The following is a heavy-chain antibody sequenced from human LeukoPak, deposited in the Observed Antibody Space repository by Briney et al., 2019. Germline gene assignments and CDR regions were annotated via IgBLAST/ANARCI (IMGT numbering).Heavy chain of an antibody. V-gene: IGHV1-2*02. D-gene: IGHD4-17*01. J-gene: IGHJ4*02. CDR1: GYSFTDYY. Sequence: GSVKVSCKASGYSFTDYYMHWVRQAAGQGRAWMGWINPTTGAKNAAQKFQGRVTMTRDTSISKGYMEVSRLTSDNTAIYYCARDFDSADYAQQYWGQGTLVTVSS. CDR2: INPTTGAK. CDR3: ARDFDSADYAQQY.